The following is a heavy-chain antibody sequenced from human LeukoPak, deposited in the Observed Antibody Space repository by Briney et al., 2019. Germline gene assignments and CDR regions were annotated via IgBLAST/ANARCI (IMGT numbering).Heavy chain of an antibody. Sequence: GGSLRLSCAASGLTVSNNYMSWVRQAPGKGLEWVSAISGTGSITHYSDSVMGRFTISRDNSRDTLHLQMDSLGAEDTAVYYCARHVWGGYFKQEYNFDYWGQGTLVTVSS. J-gene: IGHJ4*02. V-gene: IGHV3-23*01. CDR2: ISGTGSIT. CDR1: GLTVSNNY. D-gene: IGHD3-3*01. CDR3: ARHVWGGYFKQEYNFDY.